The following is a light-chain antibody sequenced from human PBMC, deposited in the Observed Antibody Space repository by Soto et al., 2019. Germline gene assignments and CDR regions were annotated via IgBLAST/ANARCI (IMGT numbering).Light chain of an antibody. J-gene: IGLJ1*01. V-gene: IGLV2-14*01. CDR2: AVS. Sequence: QSALTQRASVSGSPGQSITISCTGTSSDVGDYNYVSWYQQHPGKAPKLMISAVSNRPSGVSDRFSGSKSGNTASLTISGLQAEDEADYYCSYMRNSLYVFGTGTKVTVL. CDR1: SSDVGDYNY. CDR3: CSYMRNSLYV.